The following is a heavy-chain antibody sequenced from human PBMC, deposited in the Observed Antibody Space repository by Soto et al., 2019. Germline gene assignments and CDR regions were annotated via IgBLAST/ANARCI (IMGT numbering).Heavy chain of an antibody. CDR3: AKMGYGDYGRLFDP. CDR2: ISGSGGST. CDR1: GFTFSSYA. D-gene: IGHD4-17*01. J-gene: IGHJ5*02. V-gene: IGHV3-23*01. Sequence: EVQLLESGGGLVQPGGSLRLSCAASGFTFSSYAMSWARQAPGKGLEWVSAISGSGGSTYYADSVKGRFTISRDNSKNTLYLQMNSLRAEDTALYYCAKMGYGDYGRLFDPWGQGTLVTVSS.